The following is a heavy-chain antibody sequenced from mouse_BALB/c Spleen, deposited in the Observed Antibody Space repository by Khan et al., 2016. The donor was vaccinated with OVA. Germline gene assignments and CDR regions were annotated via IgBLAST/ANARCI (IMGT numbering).Heavy chain of an antibody. D-gene: IGHD2-2*01. CDR2: IYPGNSDT. CDR1: GYRFTSYW. Sequence: QLQQSGTVLARPGASVKMSCKASGYRFTSYWMHWVKQRPGQGLEWIGAIYPGNSDTRYNQKFKGKAKLTAVTFASTAYMELSSLTNEDSAVYYCTRWGYWLAYWGQGALVTVSA. J-gene: IGHJ3*01. V-gene: IGHV1-5*01. CDR3: TRWGYWLAY.